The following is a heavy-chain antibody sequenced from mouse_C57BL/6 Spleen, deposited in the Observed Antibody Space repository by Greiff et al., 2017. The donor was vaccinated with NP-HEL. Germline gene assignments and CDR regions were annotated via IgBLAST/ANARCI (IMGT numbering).Heavy chain of an antibody. CDR3: AREWGAFDY. CDR1: GFTFSDYY. CDR2: INYDGSST. J-gene: IGHJ2*01. Sequence: EVQRVESEGGLVQPGSSMKLSCTASGFTFSDYYMAWVRQVPEKGLEWVANINYDGSSTYYLDSLKSRFIISRDNAKNILYLQMSSLKSEDTATYYCAREWGAFDYWGQGTTLTVSS. V-gene: IGHV5-16*01.